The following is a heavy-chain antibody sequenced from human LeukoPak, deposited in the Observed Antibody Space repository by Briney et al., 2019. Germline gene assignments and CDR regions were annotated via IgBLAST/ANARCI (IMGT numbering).Heavy chain of an antibody. CDR2: IIPIFGTA. Sequence: GASVKVSCKASGYTFTGYYMHWVRQAPGQGLEWMGGIIPIFGTANYAQKFQGRVTITTDESTSTAYMELSSLRSEDTAVYYCARDNYYDSSGYYHGNWFDPWGQGTLVTVSS. V-gene: IGHV1-69*05. CDR1: GYTFTGYY. J-gene: IGHJ5*02. CDR3: ARDNYYDSSGYYHGNWFDP. D-gene: IGHD3-22*01.